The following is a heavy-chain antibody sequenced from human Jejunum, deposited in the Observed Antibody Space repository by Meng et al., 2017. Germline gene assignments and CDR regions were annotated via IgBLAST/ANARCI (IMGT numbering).Heavy chain of an antibody. Sequence: QVQLVESGGGVVQPGTSLRLSCAASGFPFNTYSFQWVRQAPGMGLQCLTLISFDGINKKYVDSVKGRFTVSRDDSQNTLFLQMNNLGPEDTGVYYCARIRQPRNTVLTPDYWGQGTLVTVSS. D-gene: IGHD4-11*01. V-gene: IGHV3-30*01. CDR3: ARIRQPRNTVLTPDY. CDR2: ISFDGINK. CDR1: GFPFNTYS. J-gene: IGHJ4*02.